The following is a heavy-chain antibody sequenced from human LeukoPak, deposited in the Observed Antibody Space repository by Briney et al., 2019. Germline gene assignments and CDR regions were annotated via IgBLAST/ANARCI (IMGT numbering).Heavy chain of an antibody. CDR2: LNPNSGGT. D-gene: IGHD3-10*02. CDR1: EYTFTDYY. Sequence: RASVKVSCKASEYTFTDYYMHWVRQAPGQGLEWMGWLNPNSGGTNYAQKFQGRVTMTRDTSISTAYMELSRLRSDDTAVYYCARGRDRLDDYYYVPSSAAGDAFDIWGQGTLVTVSS. CDR3: ARGRDRLDDYYYVPSSAAGDAFDI. V-gene: IGHV1-2*02. J-gene: IGHJ3*02.